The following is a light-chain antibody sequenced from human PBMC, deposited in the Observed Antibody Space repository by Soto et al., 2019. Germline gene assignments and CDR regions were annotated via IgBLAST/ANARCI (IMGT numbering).Light chain of an antibody. CDR1: HSISNS. J-gene: IGKJ5*01. V-gene: IGKV3-11*01. CDR2: DAS. CDR3: QQRHNWPTIT. Sequence: EMVLTQSPDTLSLSPGERATLSCRASHSISNSLAWYQQTPGQAPRLLIYDASNRATGVPARFSGSVSGTDFTLTISSLEPEDFAVYYCQQRHNWPTITCGQGTRLEIK.